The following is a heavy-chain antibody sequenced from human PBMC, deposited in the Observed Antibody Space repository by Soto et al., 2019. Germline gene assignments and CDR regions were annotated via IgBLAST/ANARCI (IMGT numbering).Heavy chain of an antibody. CDR1: GGSISSGGYS. D-gene: IGHD5-12*01. Sequence: PSETLSLTCAVSGGSISSGGYSWSWIRQPPGKGLEWIGYIYHSGSTYYNPSLKSRVTISVDRSKNQFSLKLSSVTAADTAVYYCARGGRGSLIYNWFDPWGQGTLVTVSS. CDR3: ARGGRGSLIYNWFDP. CDR2: IYHSGST. J-gene: IGHJ5*02. V-gene: IGHV4-30-2*01.